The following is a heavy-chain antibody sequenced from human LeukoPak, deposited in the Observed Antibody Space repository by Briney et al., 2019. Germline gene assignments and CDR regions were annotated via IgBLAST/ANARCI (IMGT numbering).Heavy chain of an antibody. CDR3: ARAEIIHSITHMDV. V-gene: IGHV3-30*03. D-gene: IGHD2/OR15-2a*01. CDR2: MSHDGGIE. CDR1: GFTFNSYA. J-gene: IGHJ6*02. Sequence: PGGSLRLSCAASGFTFNSYAMSWVRQAPGKGLEWVAVMSHDGGIEKYADSVKGRFTISRDNSKKTLYLQLNSLRSDDAAVYYCARAEIIHSITHMDVWGQGTTVTVSS.